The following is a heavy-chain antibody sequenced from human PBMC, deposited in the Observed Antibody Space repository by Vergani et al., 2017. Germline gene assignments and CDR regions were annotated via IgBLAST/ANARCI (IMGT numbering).Heavy chain of an antibody. Sequence: EVQLVQSGAEVKKPGESLRISCKGSGYSFTSYWISWVRQMPGKGLEWMGRIDPSDSYTNYSPSFQGHVTISADKSISPAYLQWSSLKSSYTSMYYCARLTETTIKNYGMDVWGQGTTVTVSS. CDR1: GYSFTSYW. D-gene: IGHD4-11*01. CDR2: IDPSDSYT. CDR3: ARLTETTIKNYGMDV. V-gene: IGHV5-10-1*03. J-gene: IGHJ6*02.